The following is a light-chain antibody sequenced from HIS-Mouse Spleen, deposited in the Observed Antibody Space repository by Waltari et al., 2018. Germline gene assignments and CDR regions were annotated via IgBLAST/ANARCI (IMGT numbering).Light chain of an antibody. Sequence: QSALTQPASVSGSPGQSITISCTGTSSDVGSFNLVSWYQQHPGKAPKLMFYEGSKRSSVVSNRFSGSKAGNTASLTSSGLQAEDEADYYCCSYAGSSTWVFGGGTKLTVL. CDR2: EGS. J-gene: IGLJ3*02. V-gene: IGLV2-23*01. CDR1: SSDVGSFNL. CDR3: CSYAGSSTWV.